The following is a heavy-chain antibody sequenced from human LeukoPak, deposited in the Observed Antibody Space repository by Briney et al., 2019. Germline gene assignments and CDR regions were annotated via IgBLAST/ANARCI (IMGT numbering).Heavy chain of an antibody. D-gene: IGHD6-25*01. Sequence: SETLSLTCTVSGGSMTTYYWTWIRQPPGKGLEWLGYVYYSGSTSYNPSLKSRVTISVDTSKNQFSLRLTSVTAADTAVYYCARQNSGARLNVWGQGTTVIVS. V-gene: IGHV4-59*08. CDR1: GGSMTTYY. CDR3: ARQNSGARLNV. J-gene: IGHJ6*02. CDR2: VYYSGST.